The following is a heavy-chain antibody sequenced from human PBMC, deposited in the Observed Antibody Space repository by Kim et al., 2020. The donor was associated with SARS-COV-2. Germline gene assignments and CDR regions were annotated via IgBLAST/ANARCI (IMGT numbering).Heavy chain of an antibody. Sequence: GGSLRLSCAASGFTFSSYSMNWVRQAPGKGLEWVSYISSSSSTIYYADSVKGRFTISRDNAKNSLYLQMNSLRAKDTAVYYCARGLVAANVFGFDYWGQGTLVTVSS. D-gene: IGHD2-15*01. CDR1: GFTFSSYS. CDR2: ISSSSSTI. CDR3: ARGLVAANVFGFDY. V-gene: IGHV3-48*04. J-gene: IGHJ4*02.